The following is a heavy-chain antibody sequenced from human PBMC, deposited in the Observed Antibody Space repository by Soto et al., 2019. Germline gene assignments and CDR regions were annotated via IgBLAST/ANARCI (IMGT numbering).Heavy chain of an antibody. J-gene: IGHJ6*02. CDR2: IIPIFGTA. CDR1: GGTFSSYA. V-gene: IGHV1-69*13. D-gene: IGHD4-17*01. CDR3: ARDRVDXRLYGGNSGYYYYGMDV. Sequence: GASVKVSCKASGGTFSSYAISWVRQAPGQGLEWMGGIIPIFGTANYAQKFQGRVTITADESTSTAYMELSSLRSEDTAVYYCARDRVDXRLYGGNSGYYYYGMDVWGQGTTVTVSS.